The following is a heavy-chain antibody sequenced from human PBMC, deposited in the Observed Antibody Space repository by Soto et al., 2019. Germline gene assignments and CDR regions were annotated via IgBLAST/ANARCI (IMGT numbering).Heavy chain of an antibody. CDR3: ARDRYGDYYAY. D-gene: IGHD3-22*01. CDR1: GASLSSGGYY. Sequence: QVQLLESGPGLVKPSQTLSLSCIVSGASLSSGGYYWNWIRQHPGKGLEWIGYIYFDGMTYYNPSLESRVTMSIDASKNQFSLHLGSVPAADTAVYYCARDRYGDYYAYWGQGILVTVSS. CDR2: IYFDGMT. V-gene: IGHV4-31*03. J-gene: IGHJ4*02.